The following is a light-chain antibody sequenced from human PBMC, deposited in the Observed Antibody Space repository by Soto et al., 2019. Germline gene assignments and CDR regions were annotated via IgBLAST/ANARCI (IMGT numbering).Light chain of an antibody. Sequence: DIQMTQSPSSLSASVGDRVTITCRASQSISSYLNWYQQKPGKAPKLLIYAASSLQSGVPLRFSGSGSGTDFTLTISSLQPEDFATYYCQQSYSTPGITFGQGTRLEIK. J-gene: IGKJ5*01. CDR2: AAS. CDR1: QSISSY. CDR3: QQSYSTPGIT. V-gene: IGKV1-39*01.